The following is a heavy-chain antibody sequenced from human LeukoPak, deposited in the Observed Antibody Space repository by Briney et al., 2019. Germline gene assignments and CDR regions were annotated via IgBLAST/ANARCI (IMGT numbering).Heavy chain of an antibody. V-gene: IGHV1-46*01. D-gene: IGHD1-26*01. CDR1: GYTFTSYY. CDR2: INPSGGST. Sequence: ASVKVSCKASGYTFTSYYMHWVRQASGQGLEWMGIINPSGGSTSYAQKFQGRVTMTRDTSTSTVYMELSSLRSEDTAVYYCARVGPTTWFDPWGQGTLVTVSS. J-gene: IGHJ5*02. CDR3: ARVGPTTWFDP.